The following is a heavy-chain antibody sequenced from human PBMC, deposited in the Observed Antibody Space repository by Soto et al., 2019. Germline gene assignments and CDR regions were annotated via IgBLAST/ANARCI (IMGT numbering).Heavy chain of an antibody. Sequence: GGSLRLSCAASGFTFSIYGMHWFRQAPGKGLEWVAVIWYDGSNKYYADSVKGRFTISRDNSKNTLYLQMNSLRAEDTAVYYCAREIRGPKENYYYYGMDVWGQGTTVTVSS. V-gene: IGHV3-33*01. CDR3: AREIRGPKENYYYYGMDV. CDR2: IWYDGSNK. CDR1: GFTFSIYG. D-gene: IGHD3-10*01. J-gene: IGHJ6*02.